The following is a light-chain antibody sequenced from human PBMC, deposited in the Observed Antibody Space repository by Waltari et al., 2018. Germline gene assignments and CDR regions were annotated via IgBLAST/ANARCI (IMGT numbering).Light chain of an antibody. CDR3: SSFTRTNSWV. CDR1: SSDVGAYNY. V-gene: IGLV2-14*03. J-gene: IGLJ3*02. Sequence: HSAPAQPASVSGSPGQSITIPCTGTSSDVGAYNYVSWYQQHPGKAPRLMIYDVNNRPSGVSNRFSGSKSGNTASLTISGLQAEDEADYYCSSFTRTNSWVFGGGTKVTVL. CDR2: DVN.